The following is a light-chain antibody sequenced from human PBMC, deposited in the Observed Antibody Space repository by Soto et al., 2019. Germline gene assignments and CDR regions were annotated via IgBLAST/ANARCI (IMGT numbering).Light chain of an antibody. V-gene: IGKV1-5*01. CDR3: QQYDTLPST. CDR2: DVF. J-gene: IGKJ1*01. Sequence: GDRVTITCRASQSVSNWLAWYQQKPGKAPKLLIHDVFSLESGVQSRFSGSGSGTEFTLTISSLPPDDFATYYCQQYDTLPSTFGQGTKVEV. CDR1: QSVSNW.